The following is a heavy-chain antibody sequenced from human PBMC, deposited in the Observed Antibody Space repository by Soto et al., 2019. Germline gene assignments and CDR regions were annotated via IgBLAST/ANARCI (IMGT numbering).Heavy chain of an antibody. Sequence: SETLSLTCSVSGDSISNSRFYWAWIRQPPGEGLEWIGGIYHTGNAYSNPSLKSRVTMSVDTSKNQFSLKLTSVTAADTALYYCARDYFDSSDYTTNWFDPWGQGTLVTVS. J-gene: IGHJ5*02. D-gene: IGHD3-22*01. CDR2: IYHTGNA. CDR1: GDSISNSRFY. V-gene: IGHV4-39*01. CDR3: ARDYFDSSDYTTNWFDP.